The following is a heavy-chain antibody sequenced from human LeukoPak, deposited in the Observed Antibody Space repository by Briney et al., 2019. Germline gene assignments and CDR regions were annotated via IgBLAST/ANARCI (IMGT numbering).Heavy chain of an antibody. D-gene: IGHD3-16*01. CDR2: IRASGSDT. J-gene: IGHJ4*02. V-gene: IGHV3-23*01. CDR3: AIGGGLAPFAH. Sequence: PLGSLRLSCAASGFTLSSFGMNWVRQAPGEGLEWVSTIRASGSDTFYADSVKGRFTISRDLSKNTLYLEMSNLRAEDTAVYYCAIGGGLAPFAHWGQEALVTVSS. CDR1: GFTLSSFG.